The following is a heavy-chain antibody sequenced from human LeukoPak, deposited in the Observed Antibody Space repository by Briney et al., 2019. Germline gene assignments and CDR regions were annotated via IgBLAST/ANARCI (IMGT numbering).Heavy chain of an antibody. D-gene: IGHD3-3*01. CDR2: ITASGGST. CDR1: GFTFSSYA. Sequence: GGSLRLSCAASGFTFSSYAMSWVRQTPGKGLEWVSGITASGGSTYHADSAKGRFTISRDNSINTLNLQMNNLRAEDTAIYYCAKGLGFWSGYYTPFDYWGQGSSVTVSS. CDR3: AKGLGFWSGYYTPFDY. V-gene: IGHV3-23*01. J-gene: IGHJ4*02.